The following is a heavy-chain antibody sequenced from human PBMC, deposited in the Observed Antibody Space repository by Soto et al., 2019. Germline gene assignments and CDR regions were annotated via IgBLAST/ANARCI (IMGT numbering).Heavy chain of an antibody. V-gene: IGHV4-59*12. Sequence: PPETLSLTCPVSGRSISSYYLSWIRQPPGKGLEWIGYIYYSVSTNYHPSLKSGVTISVDTSKNQLSLKLSSVTAADTAVYYCARLYGVVDFDPWGQGTLVNVSS. CDR1: GRSISSYY. J-gene: IGHJ5*02. CDR2: IYYSVST. D-gene: IGHD4-17*01. CDR3: ARLYGVVDFDP.